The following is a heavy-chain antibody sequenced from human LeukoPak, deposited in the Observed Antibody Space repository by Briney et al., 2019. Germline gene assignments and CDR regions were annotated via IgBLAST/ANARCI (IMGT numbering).Heavy chain of an antibody. CDR2: IRNDGSIK. V-gene: IGHV3-30*02. CDR3: ARSSGYYY. CDR1: GFTFSDYG. Sequence: GGSLRLSCVASGFTFSDYGMHWVRQAPGKGLEWVAFIRNDGSIKYHVDSVRGRFTISRDNSKNTLYLQMNSLRAEDTAVYYCARSSGYYYWGQGTLVTVSS. J-gene: IGHJ4*02. D-gene: IGHD3-22*01.